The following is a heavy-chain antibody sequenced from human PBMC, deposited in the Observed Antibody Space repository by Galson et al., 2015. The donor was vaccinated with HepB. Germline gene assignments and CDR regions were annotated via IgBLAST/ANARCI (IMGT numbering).Heavy chain of an antibody. CDR2: IIPILGIA. Sequence: SVKVSCKASGGTFSSYAISWVRQAPGQGLEWMGRIIPILGIANYAQKFQGRVTITADKSTSTAYMELSSLRSEDTAVYYCARDHPYGGNSPAPSDYWGQGTLVTVSS. CDR1: GGTFSSYA. CDR3: ARDHPYGGNSPAPSDY. J-gene: IGHJ4*02. V-gene: IGHV1-69*04. D-gene: IGHD4-23*01.